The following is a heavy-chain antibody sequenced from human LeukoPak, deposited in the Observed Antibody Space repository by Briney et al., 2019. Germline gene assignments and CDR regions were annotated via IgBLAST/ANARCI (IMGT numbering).Heavy chain of an antibody. J-gene: IGHJ4*02. CDR2: IRYDGSNK. CDR1: GFTFSSYG. V-gene: IGHV3-30*02. D-gene: IGHD3-22*01. CDR3: AKDSSGFYSLFDY. Sequence: GGSLRLSCAASGFTFSSYGMHWVRQAPGKGLEWVAFIRYDGSNKYYADSVKGRFTISRDNSKNTLYLQMNSLRPEDTAVYYCAKDSSGFYSLFDYWGQGTLVTVSS.